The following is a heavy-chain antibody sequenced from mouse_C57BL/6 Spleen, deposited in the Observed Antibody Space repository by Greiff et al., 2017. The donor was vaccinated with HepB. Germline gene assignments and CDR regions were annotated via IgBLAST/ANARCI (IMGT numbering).Heavy chain of an antibody. CDR1: GYTFTSYW. V-gene: IGHV1-69*01. CDR3: ARGRDGNSYFDY. CDR2: IDPSDSYT. Sequence: VQLQQPGAELVMPGASVKLSCKASGYTFTSYWMHWVKQRPGQGLEWIGEIDPSDSYTNYNQKFKGKSTLTLDKSSSTAYMQLSSLTSEDSAVYYCARGRDGNSYFDYWGQGTTLTVSS. D-gene: IGHD2-1*01. J-gene: IGHJ2*01.